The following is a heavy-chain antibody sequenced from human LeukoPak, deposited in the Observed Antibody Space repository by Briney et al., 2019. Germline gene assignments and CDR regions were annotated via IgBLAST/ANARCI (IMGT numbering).Heavy chain of an antibody. D-gene: IGHD6-13*01. J-gene: IGHJ6*02. CDR2: INHSGST. CDR3: ARGGARFDRFRIAAAGTLKPHYYYGMDV. V-gene: IGHV4-34*01. Sequence: SETLSLTCAVYGGSFSGYYWSWIRRPPGKGLEWIGEINHSGSTNYNPSLKSRVTISVDTSKNQFSLKLSSVTAADTAVYYCARGGARFDRFRIAAAGTLKPHYYYGMDVWGQGTTVTVSS. CDR1: GGSFSGYY.